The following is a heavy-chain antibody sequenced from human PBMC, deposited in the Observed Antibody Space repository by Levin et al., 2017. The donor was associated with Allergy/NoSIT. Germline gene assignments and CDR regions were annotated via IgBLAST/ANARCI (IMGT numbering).Heavy chain of an antibody. J-gene: IGHJ5*02. V-gene: IGHV3-30*18. CDR3: AKDVRSGWYGGWFDP. CDR1: GFTFSTYG. D-gene: IGHD6-19*01. CDR2: MSYDGSNK. Sequence: GGSLRLSCAASGFTFSTYGMHWVRQAPGKGLEWVAVMSYDGSNKYYVDSVKGRFTISRDNSKNTLYLQMNSLRVEDTAVYYCAKDVRSGWYGGWFDPWGQGTLVTVSS.